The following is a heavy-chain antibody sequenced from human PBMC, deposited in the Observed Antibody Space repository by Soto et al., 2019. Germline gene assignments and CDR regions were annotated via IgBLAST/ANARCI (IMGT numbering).Heavy chain of an antibody. CDR1: GGSVSSASWA. V-gene: IGHV6-1*01. Sequence: LTEDSSGGSVSSASWAWYCIRRSPSRGLEWLGRTYYRSKWYNDYAVSVKSRIAINPDTSKNQFSLQLNSVTPEDTAVNYCARTREHFDSWAQGTLVTLSS. CDR2: TYYRSKWYN. J-gene: IGHJ5*01. CDR3: ARTREHFDS.